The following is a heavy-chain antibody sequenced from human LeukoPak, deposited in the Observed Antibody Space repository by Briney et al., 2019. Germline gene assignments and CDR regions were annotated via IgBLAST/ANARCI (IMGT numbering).Heavy chain of an antibody. D-gene: IGHD1-14*01. V-gene: IGHV4-59*12. CDR2: ISYSGVT. CDR1: GGSISSDH. Sequence: SETLSLTCTVSGGSISSDHWSWIRQPPGKGLEWIGYISYSGVTNYNPSLKSRVAISIDMPKSQFSLKLSSVTAADTAIYYCAKLSPGIWGQGTLVTVSS. CDR3: AKLSPGI. J-gene: IGHJ4*02.